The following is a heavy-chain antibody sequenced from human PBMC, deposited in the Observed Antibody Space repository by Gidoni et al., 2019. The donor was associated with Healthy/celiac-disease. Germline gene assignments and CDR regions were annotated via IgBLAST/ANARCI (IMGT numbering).Heavy chain of an antibody. Sequence: QVQRVQSGAEGKKPGSSGKVSCEASGGNFSSYAISWVRQAPGQGLEWMGGIIPIFGTANYAQKFQGRVTITADESTITAYMELSSLRSEDTAVYYCARGPGGLRFDYWGQGTLVTVSS. CDR2: IIPIFGTA. CDR1: GGNFSSYA. CDR3: ARGPGGLRFDY. D-gene: IGHD2-15*01. J-gene: IGHJ4*02. V-gene: IGHV1-69*01.